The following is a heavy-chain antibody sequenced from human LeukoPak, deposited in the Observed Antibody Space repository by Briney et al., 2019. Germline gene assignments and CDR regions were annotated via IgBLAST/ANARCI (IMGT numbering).Heavy chain of an antibody. CDR2: INHSGST. D-gene: IGHD1-26*01. CDR3: ARVPPSYSDSSKIYYYYYVDV. Sequence: GSLRLSCAASGFTVSSDAMSWVRQPPGKGLEWIGEINHSGSTNYSPSLKSRVTISVDTSKNQFSLKLSSVTAAGTAVYYCARVPPSYSDSSKIYYYYYVDVWGKGTPVTVSS. V-gene: IGHV4-34*01. J-gene: IGHJ6*03. CDR1: GFTVSSDA.